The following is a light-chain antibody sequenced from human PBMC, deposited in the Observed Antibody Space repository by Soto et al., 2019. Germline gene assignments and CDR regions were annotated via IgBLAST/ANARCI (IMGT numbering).Light chain of an antibody. CDR3: QQYNTWPPTWT. Sequence: IVMTQSPATLSVSPGERATLSCRASQSISSNLAWYQQKPGQAPRLLIYGASTRATGIPARFSGSGSGTEFTLTISSLQSEDFPVYYCQQYNTWPPTWTFGQGTKVEIK. J-gene: IGKJ1*01. V-gene: IGKV3-15*01. CDR2: GAS. CDR1: QSISSN.